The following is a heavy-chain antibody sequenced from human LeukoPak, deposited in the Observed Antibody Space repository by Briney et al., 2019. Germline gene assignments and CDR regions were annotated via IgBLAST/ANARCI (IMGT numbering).Heavy chain of an antibody. CDR3: AKDRLAAAGNKYFQH. CDR1: GFTFSSYG. CDR2: ISYDGSNK. D-gene: IGHD6-13*01. Sequence: GGSLRLSCAASGFTFSSYGMHWVRQAPGKGLEWVAVISYDGSNKYCADSVKGRFTISRDNSKNTLYLQMNSLRAEDTAVYYCAKDRLAAAGNKYFQHWGQGTLVTVSS. J-gene: IGHJ1*01. V-gene: IGHV3-30*18.